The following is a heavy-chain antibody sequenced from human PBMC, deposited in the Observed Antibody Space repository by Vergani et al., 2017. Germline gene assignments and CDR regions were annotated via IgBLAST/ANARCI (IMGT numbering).Heavy chain of an antibody. CDR3: ARETRDTPSSLDY. D-gene: IGHD5-24*01. V-gene: IGHV3-30*02. CDR1: GFSFNTYG. CDR2: IGYDGRIK. J-gene: IGHJ4*02. Sequence: QVQLVETGGGVVQPGGSLRLYCATSGFSFNTYGAHWVRQAPGKGLEWVAFIGYDGRIKYNVDSVKGRFTISRDTSKKTLSLKMRSLRADDTAVYYCARETRDTPSSLDYWGQGTLVTVSS.